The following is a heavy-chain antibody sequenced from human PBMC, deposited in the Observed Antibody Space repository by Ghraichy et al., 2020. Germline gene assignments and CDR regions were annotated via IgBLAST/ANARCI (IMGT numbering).Heavy chain of an antibody. CDR2: ISHSGNV. CDR1: GYSINTDDY. V-gene: IGHV4-38-2*01. J-gene: IGHJ4*02. CDR3: ARAYGGIYYFDY. Sequence: SETLSLSCGVSGYSINTDDYWGWIRQPPGKGLEWIASISHSGNVYYNPSLILRATISINTSKSRFSLKLTSVTATDTAVYFCARAYGGIYYFDYWGQGTLVTVSS. D-gene: IGHD2-21*01.